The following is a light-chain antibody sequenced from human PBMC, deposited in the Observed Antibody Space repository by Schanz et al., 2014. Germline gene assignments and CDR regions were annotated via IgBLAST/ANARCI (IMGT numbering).Light chain of an antibody. CDR3: QQRSDWPRT. V-gene: IGKV3-15*01. CDR1: QSVSSN. J-gene: IGKJ3*01. Sequence: EIVMTQSPATLSVSPGERATLSCRASQSVSSNLAWYQQKPGQAPRLLIYGASTRATGIPARFSGSGSGTEFTLIISSLEPEDFAVYYCQQRSDWPRTFGPGTKVDIK. CDR2: GAS.